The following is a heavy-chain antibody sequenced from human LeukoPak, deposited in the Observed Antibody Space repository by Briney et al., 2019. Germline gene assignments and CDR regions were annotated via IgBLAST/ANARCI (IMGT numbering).Heavy chain of an antibody. CDR1: GFTFSSYG. V-gene: IGHV3-30*02. CDR2: IWYDGSNK. CDR3: ANNQQYRGGYYYYYYYMDV. Sequence: SGGSLRLSCAASGFTFSSYGMHWVRQAPGKGLEWVAVIWYDGSNKYYADSVKGRFTISRDNSKNTLYLQMNSLRAEDTAVYSCANNQQYRGGYYYYYYYMDVWGKGTTVTVSS. J-gene: IGHJ6*03. D-gene: IGHD1-26*01.